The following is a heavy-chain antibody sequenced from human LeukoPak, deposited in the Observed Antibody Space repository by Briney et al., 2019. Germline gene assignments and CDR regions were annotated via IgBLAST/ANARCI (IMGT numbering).Heavy chain of an antibody. Sequence: PGGSLRLSCAASGFTFSRYGMTWVRQAPGKGLDWVSAITSDGGTTYHAESVKGRFTISRDNSKNTLYLQMNSLRVDDTAVYYCAKRSGNSYGPNDSWGQGTLVSVSS. V-gene: IGHV3-23*01. D-gene: IGHD5-18*01. CDR3: AKRSGNSYGPNDS. CDR2: ITSDGGTT. CDR1: GFTFSRYG. J-gene: IGHJ4*02.